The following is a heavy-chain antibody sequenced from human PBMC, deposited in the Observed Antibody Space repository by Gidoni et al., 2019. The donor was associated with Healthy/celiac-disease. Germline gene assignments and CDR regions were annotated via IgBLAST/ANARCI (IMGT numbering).Heavy chain of an antibody. CDR2: TTPNSGGT. CDR3: ARVDTAMVTYYYYGMDV. Sequence: QVQLVQSGAEVQKPGASVKFSCQASGYTFTGHYMHWVRQAPGQGLEWLGWTTPNSGGTNYAQKFQGRVTMTRYTSISTAYMELSRLRSDDTAVYYCARVDTAMVTYYYYGMDVWGQGTTVTVSS. J-gene: IGHJ6*02. V-gene: IGHV1-2*02. D-gene: IGHD5-18*01. CDR1: GYTFTGHY.